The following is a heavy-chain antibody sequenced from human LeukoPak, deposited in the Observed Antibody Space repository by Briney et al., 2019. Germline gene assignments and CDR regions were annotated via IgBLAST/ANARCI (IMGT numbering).Heavy chain of an antibody. D-gene: IGHD5-18*01. Sequence: ASVKVSCKASGYTFTNYYMHWVRQAPGQGLEWMGLINPSGGSTSYAEKFQGRVIMTRDMSTTTDYMELSSLRSEDTAVYYCAKCGYSYGVYYYMDVWGKGTTVTISS. J-gene: IGHJ6*03. V-gene: IGHV1-46*01. CDR2: INPSGGST. CDR3: AKCGYSYGVYYYMDV. CDR1: GYTFTNYY.